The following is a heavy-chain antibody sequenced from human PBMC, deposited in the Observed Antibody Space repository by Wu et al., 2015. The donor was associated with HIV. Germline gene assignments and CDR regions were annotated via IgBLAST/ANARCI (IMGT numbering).Heavy chain of an antibody. CDR3: TRGEPERYCSGGRCYPGDY. CDR1: GYTFTAYY. CDR2: INPNNGGT. Sequence: QVQLVQSGAEVKTPGASVKVSCKASGYTFTAYYMHWVRQAPGQVLEWMGWINPNNGGTNYAQKFQGRVAMTRDTSISTAYMELSRLRSDDTAVYYCTRGEPERYCSGGRCYPGDYWGQGTLVTVSS. J-gene: IGHJ4*02. V-gene: IGHV1-2*02. D-gene: IGHD2-15*01.